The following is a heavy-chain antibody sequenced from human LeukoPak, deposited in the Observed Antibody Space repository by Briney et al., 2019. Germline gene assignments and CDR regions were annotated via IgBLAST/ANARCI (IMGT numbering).Heavy chain of an antibody. CDR1: GFTFSSFS. D-gene: IGHD6-19*01. CDR2: IIVSGTT. J-gene: IGHJ4*02. CDR3: AKDSNTRAYSSGWFGGSYNY. V-gene: IGHV3-23*01. Sequence: GGSLRLSCAASGFTFSSFSMTWVRQAPGKGLEWVSSIIVSGTTYYADSVKGRFTISRDSFRGTLFLQMDSLRVEDTAVYYCAKDSNTRAYSSGWFGGSYNYWGQGTLVTVSS.